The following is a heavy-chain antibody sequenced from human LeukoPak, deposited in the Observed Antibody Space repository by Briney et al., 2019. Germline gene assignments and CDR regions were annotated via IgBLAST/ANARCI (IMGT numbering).Heavy chain of an antibody. CDR2: ITSSGSSI. D-gene: IGHD2-15*01. CDR3: AKIRCSGDACYPIRYFDY. V-gene: IGHV3-11*01. J-gene: IGHJ4*02. CDR1: GFIFRDYY. Sequence: GGSLRLSCAASGFIFRDYYMSWIRQAPGKGLEWVSYITSSGSSIYYADSVKGRFTIPRDNAKNSLYLQMNSLRAEDTAVYYCAKIRCSGDACYPIRYFDYWGQGSLVTVSS.